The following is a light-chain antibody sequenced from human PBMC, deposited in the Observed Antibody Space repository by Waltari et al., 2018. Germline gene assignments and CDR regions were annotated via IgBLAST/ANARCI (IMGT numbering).Light chain of an antibody. CDR3: QQYYTAPYT. J-gene: IGKJ2*01. V-gene: IGKV4-1*01. Sequence: DIVMTQSPDSLPVSLGERATITCKSSQSVFYNSNNKHYLAWYQQKVGQPPKLLIYWASSRESGVLDRFSGGVSGTDFTLTISSLQTEDVAVYYCQQYYTAPYTFGQGTKLEIK. CDR2: WAS. CDR1: QSVFYNSNNKHY.